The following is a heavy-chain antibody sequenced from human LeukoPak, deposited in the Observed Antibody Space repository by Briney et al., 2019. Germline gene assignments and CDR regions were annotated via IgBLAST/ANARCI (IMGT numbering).Heavy chain of an antibody. V-gene: IGHV3-48*01. CDR3: ASSSIFGVVTSVVPPFDY. CDR1: GFTFSSYS. J-gene: IGHJ4*02. CDR2: ISSSSSTI. D-gene: IGHD3-3*01. Sequence: GGSLRLSCAASGFTFSSYSMNWVRQAPGKGLEWVSYISSSSSTIYYADSVKGRFTISRDNAKNSLYLQMNSLRAEDTAVYYCASSSIFGVVTSVVPPFDYWGQGTLVTVSS.